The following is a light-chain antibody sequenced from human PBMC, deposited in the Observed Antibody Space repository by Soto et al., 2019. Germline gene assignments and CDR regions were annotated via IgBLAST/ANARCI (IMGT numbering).Light chain of an antibody. Sequence: DIVMTQSPASLPVSPGERATINCKSSQSVLHSSNNKNYLAWYQQKPGQPPKLLIYWASTRGSGVPDRFSGSGPATDFTLTISSLQAKDVAVYYCQQYYSYPFTLGPGTKVDIK. J-gene: IGKJ3*01. V-gene: IGKV4-1*01. CDR1: QSVLHSSNNKNY. CDR2: WAS. CDR3: QQYYSYPFT.